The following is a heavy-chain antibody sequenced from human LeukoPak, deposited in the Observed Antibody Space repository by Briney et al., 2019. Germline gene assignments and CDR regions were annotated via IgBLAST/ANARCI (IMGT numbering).Heavy chain of an antibody. V-gene: IGHV1-18*01. CDR1: GYTFTSYG. Sequence: SVKVSCTASGYTFTSYGISWVRQAPGQGLEWMGWISAYNGNTKYAQKLQGRVTMTTDTSTSTAYMQLRSLRSDDTAVYYCAIGGLDYDFWGGYYLYYYYGMDVWGQGTTVTVSS. D-gene: IGHD3-3*01. CDR3: AIGGLDYDFWGGYYLYYYYGMDV. J-gene: IGHJ6*02. CDR2: ISAYNGNT.